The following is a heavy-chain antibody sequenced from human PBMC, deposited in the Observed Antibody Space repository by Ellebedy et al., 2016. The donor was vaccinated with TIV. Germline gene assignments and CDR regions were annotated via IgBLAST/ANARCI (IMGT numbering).Heavy chain of an antibody. J-gene: IGHJ5*02. CDR2: LYPDAKT. D-gene: IGHD2-21*01. Sequence: PGGSLRLSCEASGIIFSDYFMNWVRQAPGKGLEWVSVLYPDAKTNYTDSVNGRFIVSRDSSKNTLYIQMNSLTAEDTAVYYCARDPGGGGDFGDNWFDPWGQGTLVTVSS. V-gene: IGHV3-66*01. CDR1: GIIFSDYF. CDR3: ARDPGGGGDFGDNWFDP.